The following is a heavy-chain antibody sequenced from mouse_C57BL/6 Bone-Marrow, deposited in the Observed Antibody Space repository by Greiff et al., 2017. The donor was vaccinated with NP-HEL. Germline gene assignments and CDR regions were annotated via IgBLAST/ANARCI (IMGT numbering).Heavy chain of an antibody. CDR3: ARKGRYSNSAWFAY. J-gene: IGHJ3*01. V-gene: IGHV2-2*01. D-gene: IGHD2-5*01. CDR1: GFSLTSYG. Sequence: VQLKESGPGLVQPSQSLSITCTVSGFSLTSYGVHWVRQSPGKGLEWLGVIWSGGSTDYNAAFISRLSISKDNSKSQVFFKMNSLQADDTAIYYCARKGRYSNSAWFAYWGQGTLVTVSA. CDR2: IWSGGST.